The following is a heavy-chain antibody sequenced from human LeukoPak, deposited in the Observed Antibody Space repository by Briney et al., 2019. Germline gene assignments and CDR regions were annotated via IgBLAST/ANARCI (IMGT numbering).Heavy chain of an antibody. CDR1: GFTFSSYG. V-gene: IGHV3-33*01. CDR2: IWYDGSKK. Sequence: PGGSLRLSCAASGFTFSSYGMHWVRQAPGKGLEWVAVIWYDGSKKYYADSVKGRFTISRDNSKNTLYLQMNSLRAEDTAVYYCARDAYDSNGYYYSLYWGQGTLVTVSS. D-gene: IGHD3-22*01. CDR3: ARDAYDSNGYYYSLY. J-gene: IGHJ4*02.